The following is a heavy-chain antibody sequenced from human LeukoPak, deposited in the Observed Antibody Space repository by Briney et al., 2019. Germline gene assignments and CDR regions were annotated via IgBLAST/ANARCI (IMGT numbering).Heavy chain of an antibody. D-gene: IGHD5-12*01. CDR3: ARETESGYDSAQSYFAY. V-gene: IGHV3-9*01. J-gene: IGHJ4*02. Sequence: PGRSLRLSCAASGCTFGDYAMRWVRQAPGKGLEWVSGISWNSGSIGYADSVKGRFTISRNNDKNSLYLQMNSLRAEDTAVYYCARETESGYDSAQSYFAYWGQGTLVTVSS. CDR2: ISWNSGSI. CDR1: GCTFGDYA.